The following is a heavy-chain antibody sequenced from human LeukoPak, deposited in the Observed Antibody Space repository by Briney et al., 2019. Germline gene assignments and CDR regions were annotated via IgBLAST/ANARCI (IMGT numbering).Heavy chain of an antibody. D-gene: IGHD2/OR15-2a*01. Sequence: WIGYIHYSGTTNYNPSLKSRVNLSVDTSKNQLSLKLSSVTAADTAVYYCATFRPPENPFDPWGQGTLVTVSS. CDR3: ATFRPPENPFDP. CDR2: IHYSGTT. J-gene: IGHJ5*02. V-gene: IGHV4-59*01.